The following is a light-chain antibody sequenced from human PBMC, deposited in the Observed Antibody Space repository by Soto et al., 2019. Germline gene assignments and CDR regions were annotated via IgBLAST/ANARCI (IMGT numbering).Light chain of an antibody. CDR2: DVL. J-gene: IGKJ5*01. CDR3: QQDDKLPIT. V-gene: IGKV1-33*01. Sequence: DIQMTQSPSSLSASVGDRVTISCQASQDINNYLNWFQQKPGKAPKLLIYDVLNLETGVPSRVSGSGSGAYFTLTISSLQPEDIATYDGQQDDKLPITFGQGTRREMK. CDR1: QDINNY.